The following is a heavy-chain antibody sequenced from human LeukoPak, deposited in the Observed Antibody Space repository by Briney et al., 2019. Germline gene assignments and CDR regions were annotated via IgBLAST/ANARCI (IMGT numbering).Heavy chain of an antibody. Sequence: GSSVKVSCKASGGTFSSYAISWVRQAPGQGLEWMGWMNPNSGNTGYAQKFQGRVTMTRNTSISTAYMELSSLRSEDTAVYYCARDLAGLLDLDYWGQGTLVTVSS. CDR2: MNPNSGNT. CDR3: ARDLAGLLDLDY. D-gene: IGHD2-21*02. J-gene: IGHJ4*02. V-gene: IGHV1-8*02. CDR1: GGTFSSYA.